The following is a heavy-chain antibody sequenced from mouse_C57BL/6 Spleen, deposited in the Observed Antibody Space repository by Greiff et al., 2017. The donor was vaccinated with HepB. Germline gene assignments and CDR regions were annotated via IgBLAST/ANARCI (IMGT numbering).Heavy chain of an antibody. D-gene: IGHD1-1*01. CDR3: ARDYGSSFFDY. J-gene: IGHJ2*01. CDR2: INYDGSST. Sequence: EVQLMESEGGLVQPGSSMKLSCTASGFTFSDYYMAWVRQVPEKGLEWVANINYDGSSTYYLDSLKSRFIISRDNAKNILYLQMSSLKSEDTATYYCARDYGSSFFDYWGQGTTLTVSS. V-gene: IGHV5-16*01. CDR1: GFTFSDYY.